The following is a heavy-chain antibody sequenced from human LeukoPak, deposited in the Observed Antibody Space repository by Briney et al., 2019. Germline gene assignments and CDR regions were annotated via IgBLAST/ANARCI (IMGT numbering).Heavy chain of an antibody. J-gene: IGHJ3*02. D-gene: IGHD2-15*01. CDR1: GGSIISSDYH. CDR2: ISYSGNT. Sequence: SETLSLTCTVSGGSIISSDYHWGWVRQPPGKGLEWIGTISYSGNTDYNPSLRSRVTISVDTSSNQFSLRLGSVTAADTAVYHCARHCCSGPAKRVFDIWGQGTMVTVSS. V-gene: IGHV4-39*01. CDR3: ARHCCSGPAKRVFDI.